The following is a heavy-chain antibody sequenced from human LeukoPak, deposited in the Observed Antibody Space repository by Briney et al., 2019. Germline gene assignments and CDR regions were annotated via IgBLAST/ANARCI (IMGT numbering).Heavy chain of an antibody. Sequence: GGSLRLSCAASGFTFSSYWMHWVRQAPGKGLVWVSLINSDGSSRNYADSVKGRFTISRDNAKNTLYLQMNSLRVEDTAVYYCAREDYSGYDFYDYWGQGSLVTVSS. J-gene: IGHJ4*02. CDR3: AREDYSGYDFYDY. D-gene: IGHD5-12*01. CDR2: INSDGSSR. V-gene: IGHV3-74*01. CDR1: GFTFSSYW.